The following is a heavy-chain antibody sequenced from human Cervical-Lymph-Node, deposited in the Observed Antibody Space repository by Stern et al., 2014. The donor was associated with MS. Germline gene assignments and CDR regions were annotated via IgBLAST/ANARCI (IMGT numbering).Heavy chain of an antibody. J-gene: IGHJ4*02. CDR1: GFTFSSYG. Sequence: VQLLESGGGVVQPGRSLRLSCAASGFTFSSYGMHWVRQAPGKGLEWVAVIWYDGSNKYYADSVKGRFTISRDNSKNTLYLQMNSLRAEDTAVYYCAREHSSSWYEDPTYYFDYWGQGTLVTVSS. CDR3: AREHSSSWYEDPTYYFDY. D-gene: IGHD6-13*01. V-gene: IGHV3-33*01. CDR2: IWYDGSNK.